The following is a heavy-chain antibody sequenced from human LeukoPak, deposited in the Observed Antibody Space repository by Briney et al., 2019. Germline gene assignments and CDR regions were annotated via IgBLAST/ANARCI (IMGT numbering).Heavy chain of an antibody. Sequence: GGSLRLSCAAPGFTFRNYGMSWVRQAPGKGLEWVSAVSSDGNIYYADSVKGRFTISRDISRNTLYLQMSSLRAEDTAVYYCAKRVVTFDTWGQGTLVTVSS. D-gene: IGHD2-21*01. J-gene: IGHJ3*02. CDR2: VSSDGNI. CDR3: AKRVVTFDT. V-gene: IGHV3-23*01. CDR1: GFTFRNYG.